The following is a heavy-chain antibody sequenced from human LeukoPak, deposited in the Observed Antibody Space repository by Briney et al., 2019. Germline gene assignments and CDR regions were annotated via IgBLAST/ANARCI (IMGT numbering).Heavy chain of an antibody. D-gene: IGHD3-22*01. CDR1: GYTFTSYD. CDR2: INAGNGNT. Sequence: ASVKVSCKASGYTFTSYDIHWVRQAPGQRLEWMGWINAGNGNTKYSQEFQGRVTMTRDTSTSTVYMELSSLRSEDTAVYYCARGLLRSYYYDSSGYRFDYWGQGTLVTVSS. V-gene: IGHV1-3*03. CDR3: ARGLLRSYYYDSSGYRFDY. J-gene: IGHJ4*02.